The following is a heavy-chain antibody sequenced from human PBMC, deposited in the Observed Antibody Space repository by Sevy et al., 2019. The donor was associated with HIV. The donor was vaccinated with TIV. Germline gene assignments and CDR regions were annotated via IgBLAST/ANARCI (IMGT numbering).Heavy chain of an antibody. J-gene: IGHJ6*02. CDR2: VSWNSRNI. D-gene: IGHD2-21*01. CDR1: GFPFNDHA. Sequence: GGSLRLSCAASGFPFNDHAMHWVRQVPGKGLEWVSGVSWNSRNIGYADSVKGRFTISRDNASHFLYLEMNSLRPEDTALYYCAKDINRGCDGVNCYSYYYYFYGLDVWGQGTTVTVSS. V-gene: IGHV3-9*01. CDR3: AKDINRGCDGVNCYSYYYYFYGLDV.